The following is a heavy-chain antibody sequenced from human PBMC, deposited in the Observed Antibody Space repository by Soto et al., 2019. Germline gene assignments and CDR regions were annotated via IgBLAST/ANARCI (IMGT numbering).Heavy chain of an antibody. CDR2: IYYIGGT. D-gene: IGHD4-17*01. Sequence: ETLSLTCTVSAGSMDNHYWSWIRQPPGKGLEWIGYIYYIGGTNYNPSLKSRVTISADTSKSQFSLKLTSVTAADTAVYYCARGLGKFDYWGQGTLVTVSS. J-gene: IGHJ4*02. CDR1: AGSMDNHY. CDR3: ARGLGKFDY. V-gene: IGHV4-59*11.